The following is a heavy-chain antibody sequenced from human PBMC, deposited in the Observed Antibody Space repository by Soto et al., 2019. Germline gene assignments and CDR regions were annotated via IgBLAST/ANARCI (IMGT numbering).Heavy chain of an antibody. CDR1: AFSLSTGGVG. Sequence: QITLKESGPTLVKPTQTLTLTCTFSAFSLSTGGVGVGWIRQPPGKALEWLALIYWDDDKRYSPSLRSRLTIPKDPSNNXVXXXKXXMDPVDTATYYCIQSRCGGDCLQSYASYYYYGMDVWGQGTTVTVSS. D-gene: IGHD2-21*02. V-gene: IGHV2-5*02. CDR2: IYWDDDK. J-gene: IGHJ6*02. CDR3: IQSRCGGDCLQSYASYYYYGMDV.